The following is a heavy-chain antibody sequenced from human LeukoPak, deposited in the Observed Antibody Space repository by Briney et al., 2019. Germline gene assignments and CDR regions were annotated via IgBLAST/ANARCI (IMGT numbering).Heavy chain of an antibody. J-gene: IGHJ3*02. V-gene: IGHV4-28*03. CDR3: ARGTNTTIVSFDI. D-gene: IGHD3-22*01. CDR2: IYYSGST. Sequence: SETLSLTCAVSGYSISSSNWWGWIRQPPGKGLEWIGYIYYSGSTYYNPSLKSRVTMSVDTSKNQFSLKLSSVTAVDTAVYYCARGTNTTIVSFDIWGQGTMVTVSS. CDR1: GYSISSSNW.